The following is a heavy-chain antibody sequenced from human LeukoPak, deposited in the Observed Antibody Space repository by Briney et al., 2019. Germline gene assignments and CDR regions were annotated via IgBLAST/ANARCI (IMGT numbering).Heavy chain of an antibody. V-gene: IGHV3-7*03. CDR3: AGGNSMDV. CDR1: GFTFSGYS. D-gene: IGHD1/OR15-1a*01. J-gene: IGHJ6*04. CDR2: IRGDGSGI. Sequence: PGGSLRLSCAASGFTFSGYSMHSVRQAPGKGLEGLANIRGDGSGISYVDSVKGRFIISRDNSRNSLYLQMNSLRAEDTAVYFCAGGNSMDVWGKGTAVTVSS.